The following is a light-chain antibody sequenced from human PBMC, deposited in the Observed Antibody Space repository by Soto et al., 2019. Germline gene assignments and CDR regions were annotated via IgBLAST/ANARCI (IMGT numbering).Light chain of an antibody. J-gene: IGLJ2*01. CDR2: EVS. CDR1: SSDVGAYNY. Sequence: QSVLTQPASVSGSPGQSITISCTGTSSDVGAYNYVSWYQQHPGKAPKLVIYEVSNRPSGVSNRFSGSKSGNTASLTVSGLQAEDEGDYFCSSYTSFNTLVFGGGTKVTV. CDR3: SSYTSFNTLV. V-gene: IGLV2-14*01.